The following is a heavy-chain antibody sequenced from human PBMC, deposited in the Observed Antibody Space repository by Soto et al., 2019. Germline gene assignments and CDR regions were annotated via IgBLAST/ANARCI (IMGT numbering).Heavy chain of an antibody. CDR3: ARGPYCSSTSCYFGLAYYYYYYMDV. J-gene: IGHJ6*03. Sequence: ASVKVSCKASGYTFTSYDINWVRQATGQGLEWMGWMNPNSGNTVYAQKFQGRVTMTRNTSISTAYMELSSLRSEDTAVYYCARGPYCSSTSCYFGLAYYYYYYMDVWVKGTTVTVSS. CDR2: MNPNSGNT. CDR1: GYTFTSYD. V-gene: IGHV1-8*01. D-gene: IGHD2-2*01.